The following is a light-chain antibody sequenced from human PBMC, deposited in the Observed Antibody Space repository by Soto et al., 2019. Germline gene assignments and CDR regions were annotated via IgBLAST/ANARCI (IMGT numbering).Light chain of an antibody. J-gene: IGKJ5*01. V-gene: IGKV3-11*01. Sequence: EIVLTQSPDTLSLSPGERATLSCRASQSVSSYLAWYQQKPGQAPRLLIYDASNRATGIPARFSGSGSGTDFTLTISSLEPEDFAVYYCQQRSNWPPTFGQGTRLENK. CDR2: DAS. CDR1: QSVSSY. CDR3: QQRSNWPPT.